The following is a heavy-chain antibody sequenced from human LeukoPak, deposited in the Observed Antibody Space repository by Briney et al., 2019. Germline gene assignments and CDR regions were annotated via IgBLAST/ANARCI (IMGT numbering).Heavy chain of an antibody. J-gene: IGHJ4*02. Sequence: PSETLSLTCAVSGYSISSGYYWGWIRQPPGRGLEWIGSIYHSGSTYYNPSLKSRVTISVDTSKNQFSLKLSSVTAADTAVYYCARRVVVIAIIDYWGQGTLVTVS. CDR3: ARRVVVIAIIDY. CDR2: IYHSGST. CDR1: GYSISSGYY. D-gene: IGHD2-21*01. V-gene: IGHV4-38-2*01.